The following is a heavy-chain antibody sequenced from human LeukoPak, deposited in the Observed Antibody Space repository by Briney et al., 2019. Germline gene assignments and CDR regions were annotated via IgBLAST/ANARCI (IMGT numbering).Heavy chain of an antibody. J-gene: IGHJ4*02. CDR1: GFTFSSYS. D-gene: IGHD6-19*01. CDR3: ARGTAVAGTVHFDY. CDR2: ISSSSSYI. Sequence: GGSLRLSCAASGFTFSSYSMNWVRQAPGKGLEWVSSISSSSSYIYYADSVKGRFTISRDNAKNSLYLQMNSLRAEDTAVYYCARGTAVAGTVHFDYWGQGTLVTVSS. V-gene: IGHV3-21*01.